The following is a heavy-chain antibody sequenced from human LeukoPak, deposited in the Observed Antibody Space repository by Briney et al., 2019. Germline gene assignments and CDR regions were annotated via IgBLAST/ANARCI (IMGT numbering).Heavy chain of an antibody. J-gene: IGHJ4*02. CDR1: GASISRHH. CDR3: AREYYYGWGSAPFFDY. V-gene: IGHV4-59*11. D-gene: IGHD3-10*01. CDR2: IYNSGST. Sequence: SSETLSLTCTVSGASISRHHWSWIRQSPGKGLEWIGYIYNSGSTNHNPSLKSRVTISVDTSKHQFSLKLNAVTAGDTAVYYCAREYYYGWGSAPFFDYWGLGTLVTVSS.